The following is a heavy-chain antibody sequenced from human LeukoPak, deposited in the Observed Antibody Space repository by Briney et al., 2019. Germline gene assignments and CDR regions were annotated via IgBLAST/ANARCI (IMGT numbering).Heavy chain of an antibody. D-gene: IGHD4-17*01. V-gene: IGHV3-33*01. Sequence: GRSLRLSCAASGFSFSSYGMHWVRQAPGKGLEWVADIWYDGSNEYYADSVRGRFTISRDNSKNTLYLQMNSLRADDTAVYYCVRGGSTVSEGPRGQGTLVTVSS. CDR3: VRGGSTVSEGP. CDR1: GFSFSSYG. CDR2: IWYDGSNE. J-gene: IGHJ5*02.